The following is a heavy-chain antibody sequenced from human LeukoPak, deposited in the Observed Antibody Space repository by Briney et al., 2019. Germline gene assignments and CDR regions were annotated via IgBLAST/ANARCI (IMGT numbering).Heavy chain of an antibody. Sequence: PGGSLRLSCTASGFTFSNYAMHWVRQAPGKGLEYVSAISTTGGNTYYANSVKGRFTISRDNSENTLFLQMGSLRAEDMAVYYCAREPTTYGSGSSFDYWGQGTLVTVSS. CDR2: ISTTGGNT. CDR3: AREPTTYGSGSSFDY. J-gene: IGHJ4*02. D-gene: IGHD3-10*01. CDR1: GFTFSNYA. V-gene: IGHV3-64*01.